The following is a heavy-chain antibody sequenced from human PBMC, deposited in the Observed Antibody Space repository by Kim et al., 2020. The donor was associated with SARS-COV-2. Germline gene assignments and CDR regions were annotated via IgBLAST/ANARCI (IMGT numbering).Heavy chain of an antibody. CDR2: IYYSGST. Sequence: SETLSLTCTVSGGSISSYYWSWIRQPPGKGLEWIGYIYYSGSTNYNPSLKSRVTISVDTSKNQFSLKLSSVTAADTAVYYCARSYYGSGSMGYYGMDVWGQGTTVTVSS. V-gene: IGHV4-59*13. CDR1: GGSISSYY. CDR3: ARSYYGSGSMGYYGMDV. J-gene: IGHJ6*02. D-gene: IGHD3-10*01.